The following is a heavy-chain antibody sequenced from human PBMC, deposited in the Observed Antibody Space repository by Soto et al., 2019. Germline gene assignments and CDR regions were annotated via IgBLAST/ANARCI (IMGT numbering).Heavy chain of an antibody. J-gene: IGHJ5*02. V-gene: IGHV4-4*07. D-gene: IGHD1-1*01. Sequence: SETLSLTCTVSGASISGFYWSWIRKSAGKGLEWIGRIYATGTTDYNPSLKSRVMMSVDTSKKQFSLKLRSVTAADTAIYYCVRDGTKTLRDWFDPWGQGISVTVSS. CDR3: VRDGTKTLRDWFDP. CDR2: IYATGTT. CDR1: GASISGFY.